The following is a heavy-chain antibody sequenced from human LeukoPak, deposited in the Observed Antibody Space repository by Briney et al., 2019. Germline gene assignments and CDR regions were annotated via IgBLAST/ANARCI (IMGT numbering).Heavy chain of an antibody. CDR2: IKQDGSEK. D-gene: IGHD4-17*01. Sequence: GGSLRLPCAASGFTFSSYWMSWVRQAPGKGLEWVANIKQDGSEKYYVDSVKGRFTISRDNAKNSLYLQMNSLRAEDTAVYYCARVGVYGDAYYYYYGMDVWGQGTTVTVSS. V-gene: IGHV3-7*01. J-gene: IGHJ6*02. CDR1: GFTFSSYW. CDR3: ARVGVYGDAYYYYYGMDV.